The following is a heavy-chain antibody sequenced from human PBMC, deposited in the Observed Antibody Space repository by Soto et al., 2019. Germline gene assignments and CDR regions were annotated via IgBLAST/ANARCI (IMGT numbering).Heavy chain of an antibody. J-gene: IGHJ4*02. Sequence: LRLSCSASGFTFSSYAMHWVRQAPGKGLEYVSGVRGNGDPPFYADSVKGRFTISRDNSKNTLYLQMSGLSADDTAVYYCVKSRGGNNFDFFDWGQGALVTVSS. D-gene: IGHD5-12*01. CDR1: GFTFSSYA. CDR2: VRGNGDPP. CDR3: VKSRGGNNFDFFD. V-gene: IGHV3-64D*06.